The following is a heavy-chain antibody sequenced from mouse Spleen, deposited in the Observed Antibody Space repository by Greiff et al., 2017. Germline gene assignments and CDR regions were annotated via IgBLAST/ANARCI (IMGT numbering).Heavy chain of an antibody. CDR2: ISSGSSTI. V-gene: IGHV5-17*01. J-gene: IGHJ4*01. CDR1: GFTFSDYG. CDR3: ARTIYYGIHYAMDY. D-gene: IGHD2-1*01. Sequence: EVKLMESGGGLVKPGGSLKLSCAASGFTFSDYGMHWVRQAPEKGLEWVAYISSGSSTIYYADTVKGRFTISRDNAKNTLFLQMTSLRSEDTAMYYCARTIYYGIHYAMDYWGQGTSVTVSS.